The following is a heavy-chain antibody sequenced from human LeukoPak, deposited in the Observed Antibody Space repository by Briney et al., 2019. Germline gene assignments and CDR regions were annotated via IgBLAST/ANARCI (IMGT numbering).Heavy chain of an antibody. J-gene: IGHJ5*02. D-gene: IGHD2-2*01. CDR3: ARGGLRGYCSSTSCYVNWFDP. CDR1: GGSFSGYY. V-gene: IGHV4-34*01. Sequence: SPTLSITCAVYGGSFSGYYWSWIRQPPGKGLEWIGEINHSGSTNYNPSLKSRVTISVDTSKNQFSLKLSSVTAADTAVYYCARGGLRGYCSSTSCYVNWFDPWGQGTLVTVSS. CDR2: INHSGST.